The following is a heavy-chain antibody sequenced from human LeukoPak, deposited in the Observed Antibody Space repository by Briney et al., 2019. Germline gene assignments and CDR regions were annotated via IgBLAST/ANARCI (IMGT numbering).Heavy chain of an antibody. J-gene: IGHJ5*02. D-gene: IGHD2-15*01. CDR2: MNPNSGNT. CDR3: ARVPFVVAATTRWFDP. CDR1: GYTLTSYD. V-gene: IGHV1-8*01. Sequence: ASVKVSCKASGYTLTSYDINWVRQATGQGLEWMGWMNPNSGNTGYAQKFQGRVTLTRNTSISTAYMELSSLRSEDTAVYYCARVPFVVAATTRWFDPWGQGTLVTVSS.